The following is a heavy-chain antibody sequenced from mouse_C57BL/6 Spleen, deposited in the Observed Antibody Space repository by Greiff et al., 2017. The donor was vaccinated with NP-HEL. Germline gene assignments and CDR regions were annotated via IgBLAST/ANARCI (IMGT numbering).Heavy chain of an antibody. D-gene: IGHD2-5*01. V-gene: IGHV5-17*01. CDR2: ISSGSSTI. J-gene: IGHJ2*01. Sequence: EVQLVESGGGLVKPGGSLKLSCAASGFTFSDYGMHWVRQAPEKGLEWVAYISSGSSTIYYADTVKGRFPITRDNAKNTLFLQMTSLRSEDTAMYYCARTYYSNYFSLFEYWGQGTTLTVSS. CDR3: ARTYYSNYFSLFEY. CDR1: GFTFSDYG.